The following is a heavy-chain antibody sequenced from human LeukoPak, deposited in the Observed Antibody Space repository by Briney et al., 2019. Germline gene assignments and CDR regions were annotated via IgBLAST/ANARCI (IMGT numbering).Heavy chain of an antibody. Sequence: GASVKVSCKASGYTFTGYYTHWVRQAPGQGLEWMGWINPNSGGTNYAQNFQGRVTMTRDTSISTAYMEVSRLRSDDTAVYYCARGDSSGYDYWGQGTLVTVSS. D-gene: IGHD3-22*01. CDR2: INPNSGGT. J-gene: IGHJ4*02. CDR3: ARGDSSGYDY. V-gene: IGHV1-2*02. CDR1: GYTFTGYY.